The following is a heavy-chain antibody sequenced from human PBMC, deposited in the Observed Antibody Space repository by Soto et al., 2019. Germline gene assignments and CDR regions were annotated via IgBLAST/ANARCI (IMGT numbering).Heavy chain of an antibody. CDR3: ATSYGSGYRAFDY. CDR2: VNPILSMS. D-gene: IGHD3-10*01. CDR1: GDAFSFYT. Sequence: SVKVSCKASGDAFSFYTINRVQEAPGLGLEWMGRVNPILSMSNYAQKFQGRVTMTADKSTSTAYMELRSLRSEDTAFYYCATSYGSGYRAFDYWGQGALVTVSS. V-gene: IGHV1-69*02. J-gene: IGHJ4*02.